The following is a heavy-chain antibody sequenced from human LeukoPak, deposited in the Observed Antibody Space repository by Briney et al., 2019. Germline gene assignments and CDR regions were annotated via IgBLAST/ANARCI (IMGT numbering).Heavy chain of an antibody. CDR2: ISYDGSNK. D-gene: IGHD3-10*01. Sequence: GGSLRLSCAASGFTFSSYGMHWVRQAPGKGLEWVAVISYDGSNKYYADSVKGRFTISRDNSKNTLYLQMNSLRAEDTAVYYCARDRRGSGDYYFDYWGQGTLVTVSS. CDR1: GFTFSSYG. J-gene: IGHJ4*02. V-gene: IGHV3-30*03. CDR3: ARDRRGSGDYYFDY.